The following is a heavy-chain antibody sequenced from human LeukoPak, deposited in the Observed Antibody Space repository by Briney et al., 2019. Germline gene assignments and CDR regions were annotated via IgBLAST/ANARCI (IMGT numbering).Heavy chain of an antibody. CDR2: IYYSGST. D-gene: IGHD6-19*01. V-gene: IGHV4-59*08. CDR3: ARGGWVRLANDY. J-gene: IGHJ4*02. CDR1: GGSISSYY. Sequence: SETLSLTCTVSGGSISSYYWSWIRQPPGKGLEWIGYIYYSGSTNYNPSLKSRVTISVDPSKNQFSLKLSSVTAADTAVYYCARGGWVRLANDYWGQGTLVTVSS.